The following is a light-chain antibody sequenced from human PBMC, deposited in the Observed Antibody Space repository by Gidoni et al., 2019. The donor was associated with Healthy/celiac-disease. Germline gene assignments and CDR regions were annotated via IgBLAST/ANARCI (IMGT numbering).Light chain of an antibody. J-gene: IGLJ2*01. Sequence: SYELPQPPSVSVSPGQTASITCSGDKVGDKYACWYQQKPGQSPVLVIYQDSKRPSGIPERFSGSNSGNTATLTISGTQAMDEADYYCQAWDSSTDVVFGGGTKLTVL. V-gene: IGLV3-1*01. CDR2: QDS. CDR3: QAWDSSTDVV. CDR1: KVGDKY.